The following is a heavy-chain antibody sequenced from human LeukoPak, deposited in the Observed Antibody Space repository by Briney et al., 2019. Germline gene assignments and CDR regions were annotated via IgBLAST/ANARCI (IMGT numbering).Heavy chain of an antibody. CDR3: VGDYGGGNDYSYLDWFDP. CDR2: INPNSGGT. V-gene: IGHV1-2*02. Sequence: ASVTVSYMASVYTFTDYYMHWVRQAPGQGREGMGWINPNSGGTNYAQKFQGRVTITRDRANSTAYMELRRLRCDDKAGDYCVGDYGGGNDYSYLDWFDPWGQGTLVTVSS. J-gene: IGHJ5*02. CDR1: VYTFTDYY. D-gene: IGHD4-11*01.